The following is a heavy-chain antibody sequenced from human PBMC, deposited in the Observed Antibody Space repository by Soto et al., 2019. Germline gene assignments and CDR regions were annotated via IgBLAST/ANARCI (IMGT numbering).Heavy chain of an antibody. Sequence: QVQLVESGGGVVQPGRSLRLSCAASGFTFSSYAMHWVRQAPGKGLEWVAVISYDGSNKYYADSVKGRFTISRDNSKTLYLQMKSLRAEDTAVYYCVRDTSPYSSGWHNRHSDYWGQGTLVTVSS. J-gene: IGHJ4*02. CDR1: GFTFSSYA. CDR2: ISYDGSNK. V-gene: IGHV3-30-3*01. D-gene: IGHD6-19*01. CDR3: VRDTSPYSSGWHNRHSDY.